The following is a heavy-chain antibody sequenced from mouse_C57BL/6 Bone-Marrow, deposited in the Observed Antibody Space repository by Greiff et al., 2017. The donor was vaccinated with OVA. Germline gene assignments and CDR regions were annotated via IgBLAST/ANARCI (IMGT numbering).Heavy chain of an antibody. D-gene: IGHD1-1*01. CDR2: ISGGGGNT. CDR1: GFTFSSYT. CDR3: ARYCGSSYPHAMDY. J-gene: IGHJ4*01. V-gene: IGHV5-9*01. Sequence: EVHLVESGAGLVKPGGSLKLSCAASGFTFSSYTMPWVRQTPGKRLEWVATISGGGGNTYYPDSVKGRFTSSGDNAKNTLYLQMSRLRAEDTALYYGARYCGSSYPHAMDYWGQGTSVTVSS.